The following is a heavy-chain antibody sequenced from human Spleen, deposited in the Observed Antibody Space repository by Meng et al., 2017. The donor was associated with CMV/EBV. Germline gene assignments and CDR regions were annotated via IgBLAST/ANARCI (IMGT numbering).Heavy chain of an antibody. Sequence: GGSLRLSCVASGFTVSNNYMSWVRQAPGRGLEWVAVIYSSGGETYYADSVKGRFTISRDKSKNTLYLQMNSLRAEDTAVYYCARARGSSSPCWFDPWGQGTLVTVSS. D-gene: IGHD6-6*01. V-gene: IGHV3-66*02. CDR1: GFTVSNNY. CDR3: ARARGSSSPCWFDP. CDR2: IYSSGGET. J-gene: IGHJ5*02.